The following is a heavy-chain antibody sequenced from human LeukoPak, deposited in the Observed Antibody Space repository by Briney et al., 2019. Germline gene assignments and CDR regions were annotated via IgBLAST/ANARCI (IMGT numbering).Heavy chain of an antibody. D-gene: IGHD3-10*01. J-gene: IGHJ4*02. CDR1: GGSFSGYY. V-gene: IGHV4-34*01. CDR2: INHSGST. CDR3: ARRAGSGSYYIGY. Sequence: SETLSLTCAVYGGSFSGYYRSWIRQPPGKGLEWIGEINHSGSTNYNPSLKSRVTISVDTSKNQFSLKLSSVTAADTAVYYCARRAGSGSYYIGYWGQGTLVTVSS.